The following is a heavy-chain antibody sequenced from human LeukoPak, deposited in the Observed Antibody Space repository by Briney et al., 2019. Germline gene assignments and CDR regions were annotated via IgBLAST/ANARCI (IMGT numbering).Heavy chain of an antibody. J-gene: IGHJ5*02. V-gene: IGHV3-21*01. CDR2: ISTSSSYI. CDR3: ARDSEGVTGSTSWFDP. Sequence: GGSLRLSCAASGFTVSSNYMSWVRQAPGKGLEWVSSISTSSSYIYYADSVKGRFTISRDNAKKSLFLQMNSLRVEDTAVYYCARDSEGVTGSTSWFDPWGQGTLVTVSS. D-gene: IGHD1-7*01. CDR1: GFTVSSNY.